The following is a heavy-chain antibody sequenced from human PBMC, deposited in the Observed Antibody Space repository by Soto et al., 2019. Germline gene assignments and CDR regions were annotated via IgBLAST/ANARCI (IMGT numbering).Heavy chain of an antibody. CDR2: IGGNGGSP. CDR1: GFTFRNYD. Sequence: EVQLLESGGGLVQPGGSLRLSCAASGFTFRNYDMSWVRQAPGKGLDWVSTIGGNGGSPQYADSVKGRFTISRDNSRNTLYLQMNSLRAEDTALYYCARMYGDYSFSWFDPWGQGTLVTVSS. V-gene: IGHV3-23*01. CDR3: ARMYGDYSFSWFDP. D-gene: IGHD4-17*01. J-gene: IGHJ5*02.